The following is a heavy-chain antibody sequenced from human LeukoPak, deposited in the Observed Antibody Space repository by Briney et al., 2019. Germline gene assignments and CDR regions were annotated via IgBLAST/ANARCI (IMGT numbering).Heavy chain of an antibody. CDR3: ARGGTRIAAAGKDPSYYYYYMDV. Sequence: SVKVSCKASGGTLSSYAISWVRQAPAQGLEWMGRIIPIFGTANYAQKFQGRVTITADKSTSTAYMELSSLRSEDTAVYYCARGGTRIAAAGKDPSYYYYYMDVWGKGTTVTVSS. D-gene: IGHD6-13*01. V-gene: IGHV1-69*06. CDR2: IIPIFGTA. CDR1: GGTLSSYA. J-gene: IGHJ6*03.